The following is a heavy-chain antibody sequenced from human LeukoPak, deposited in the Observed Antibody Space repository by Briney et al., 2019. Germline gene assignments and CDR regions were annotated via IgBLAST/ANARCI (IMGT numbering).Heavy chain of an antibody. CDR2: ITTAPET. Sequence: AGGSLRLSCAASGFTYSSYAMHWVRLAPGKGLEWVSGITTAPETYHSDSMKGRFTISREDAKNSLYLQMNRLRPGDTAVYYCMPGRGYWGQGTQVTVSS. D-gene: IGHD2-15*01. CDR3: MPGRGY. J-gene: IGHJ4*02. CDR1: GFTYSSYA. V-gene: IGHV3-13*01.